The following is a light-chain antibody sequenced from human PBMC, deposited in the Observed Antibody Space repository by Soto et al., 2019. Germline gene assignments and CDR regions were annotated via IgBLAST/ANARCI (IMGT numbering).Light chain of an antibody. CDR1: SSNIGAGYD. J-gene: IGLJ2*01. CDR3: LSFDSSLSVV. Sequence: QSVLTQPPSVSGAPGQRVTISCTGSSSNIGAGYDVHWYQQLPGRAPKLLIYGNTNRPSGVPDRFSGSKSGTSASQAITGLQAEDEADYYCLSFDSSLSVVFGGGTQLTVL. V-gene: IGLV1-40*01. CDR2: GNT.